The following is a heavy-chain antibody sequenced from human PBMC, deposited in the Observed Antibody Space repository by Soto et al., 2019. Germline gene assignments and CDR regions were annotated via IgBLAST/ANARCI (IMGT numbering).Heavy chain of an antibody. Sequence: VQLVESGGGVVQPGRSLRLSCAASGFTFSDYAMHWVRQAPGKGLEWVAVVSHDGRNTHYADSVKGRLTISRDSSTNTVSLEMTSLRAEDTAVYYCAKGGRQWLVTSDFNYWGQGALVTVSS. J-gene: IGHJ4*02. CDR3: AKGGRQWLVTSDFNY. CDR1: GFTFSDYA. CDR2: VSHDGRNT. D-gene: IGHD6-19*01. V-gene: IGHV3-30*18.